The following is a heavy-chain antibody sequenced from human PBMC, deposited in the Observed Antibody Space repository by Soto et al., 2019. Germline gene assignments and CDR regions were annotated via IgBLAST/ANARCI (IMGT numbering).Heavy chain of an antibody. CDR2: IWYDGSKI. V-gene: IGHV3-33*01. J-gene: IGHJ6*01. Sequence: LRLSCAASGFTFSTYGMHWVRQAPGKGLEWVAVIWYDGSKIYYADSVKGRFTISRDNSKSALYLQMNSLRAEDTAVYYCARPLEQHQLGFGMDVWGQGSPVTVSS. D-gene: IGHD6-13*01. CDR1: GFTFSTYG. CDR3: ARPLEQHQLGFGMDV.